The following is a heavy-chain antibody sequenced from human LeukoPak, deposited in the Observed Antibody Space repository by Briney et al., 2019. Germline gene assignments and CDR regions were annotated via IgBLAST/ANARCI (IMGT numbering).Heavy chain of an antibody. CDR1: GFTFSTYT. Sequence: GGALRLSCAASGFTFSTYTMNWVRQAPGKGLEWVSTVSDSRDVHYSDSVKGRFTISRDNARNSLYLQMNSLRDEDTAVYYCTRDGLHTAHFDYWGQGTLVTVSS. D-gene: IGHD5-18*01. CDR3: TRDGLHTAHFDY. J-gene: IGHJ4*02. CDR2: VSDSRDV. V-gene: IGHV3-48*02.